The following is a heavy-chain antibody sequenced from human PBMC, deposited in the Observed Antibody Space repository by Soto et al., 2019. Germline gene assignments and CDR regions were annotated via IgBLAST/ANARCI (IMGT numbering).Heavy chain of an antibody. CDR1: GLIFSSYA. CDR2: LTTNGGIT. J-gene: IGHJ6*02. Sequence: EVQLVESGGGLVQPGGSLRLSSSASGLIFSSYAMNWVRQAPGKGLQYISALTTNGGITYYGDSVKGRCTISRDNSKNTLYLQMTSLRVEDTAVYYCVMMQNRSGGLDVWGQGTTVTVSS. V-gene: IGHV3-64D*06. D-gene: IGHD3-10*01. CDR3: VMMQNRSGGLDV.